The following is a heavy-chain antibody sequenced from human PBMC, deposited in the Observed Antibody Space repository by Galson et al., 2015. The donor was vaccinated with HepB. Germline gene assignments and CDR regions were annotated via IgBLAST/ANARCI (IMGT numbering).Heavy chain of an antibody. Sequence: SLRLSCAASRFTFSNSAMSWVRQAPGKGLEWVSTISGSGGTTYYADSVKGRFTISRDNSKNTLFLQMNSLRVEDTAVYYCAKEWSGGWYLWFIDLWGRGTLVTVSS. CDR2: ISGSGGTT. CDR1: RFTFSNSA. J-gene: IGHJ2*01. V-gene: IGHV3-23*01. CDR3: AKEWSGGWYLWFIDL. D-gene: IGHD3-3*01.